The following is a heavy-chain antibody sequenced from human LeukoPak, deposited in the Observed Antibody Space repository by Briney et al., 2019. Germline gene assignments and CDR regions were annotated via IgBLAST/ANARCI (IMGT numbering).Heavy chain of an antibody. J-gene: IGHJ4*02. CDR3: ARGLGYYGSGSYYRFDN. CDR1: GFTFDDYG. V-gene: IGHV3-20*04. Sequence: RPGGSLRLSCAASGFTFDDYGMSWVRQAPGKGLEWVSGITWNGGSTGSADSVKGRFTISRDNAKNSLYLQMNSLRAEDTALYYCARGLGYYGSGSYYRFDNWGQGTLVTVSS. D-gene: IGHD3-10*01. CDR2: ITWNGGST.